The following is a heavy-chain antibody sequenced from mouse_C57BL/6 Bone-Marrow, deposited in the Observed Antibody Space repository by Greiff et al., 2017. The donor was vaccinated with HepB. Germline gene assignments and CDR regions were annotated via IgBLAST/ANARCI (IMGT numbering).Heavy chain of an antibody. J-gene: IGHJ3*01. CDR3: ARPFYDGYYRAWFAY. CDR1: GFNIKNTY. CDR2: IDPANGNT. D-gene: IGHD2-3*01. Sequence: EVQLQQSVAELVRPGASVKLSCTASGFNIKNTYMHWVKQRPEQGLEWIGRIDPANGNTKYAPKFQGKATRTADTSSNTAYLQLSSLTSEDTAIYYCARPFYDGYYRAWFAYWGQGTLVTVSA. V-gene: IGHV14-3*01.